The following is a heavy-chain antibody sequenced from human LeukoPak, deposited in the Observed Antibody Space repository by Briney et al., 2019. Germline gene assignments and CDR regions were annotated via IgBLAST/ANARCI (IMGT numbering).Heavy chain of an antibody. V-gene: IGHV3-30*04. CDR3: ARDKPDGGDYYYMDV. D-gene: IGHD3-16*01. CDR1: GFTFSNFA. Sequence: PGGSLRLSCAASGFTFSNFAIHWVRQPPGKGLEWVTLISYDGTHKYYADSVKGRFTISRDNSKNTLFLQMNSLRPEDTAVYYCARDKPDGGDYYYMDVWGKGTTVIVS. CDR2: ISYDGTHK. J-gene: IGHJ6*03.